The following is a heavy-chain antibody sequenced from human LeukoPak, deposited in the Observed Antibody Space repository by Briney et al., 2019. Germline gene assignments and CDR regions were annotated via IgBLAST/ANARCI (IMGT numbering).Heavy chain of an antibody. CDR1: GFIFSSHS. Sequence: GGSLRLSCAASGFIFSSHSMNWVRQAPGKGLVWVARTNLHGTTVDYANSVKGRFTISRDNAKNTLFLQMNSLRAEDTAVYYCASGYTYVRLGDHWGQGTLVTVSS. J-gene: IGHJ4*02. CDR3: ASGYTYVRLGDH. D-gene: IGHD5-18*01. CDR2: TNLHGTTV. V-gene: IGHV3-74*01.